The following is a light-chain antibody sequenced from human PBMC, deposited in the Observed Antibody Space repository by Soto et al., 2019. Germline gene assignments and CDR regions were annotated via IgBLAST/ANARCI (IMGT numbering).Light chain of an antibody. Sequence: DIQMTQSPSTLSGSVGDRVTITCRASQTISSWLAWYQQKPGKAPKPLIYKASTLKSGVPSRFSGSGSGTEFTLSISSLQPDDFATYYCQQSYSTLTFGGGTKVDI. J-gene: IGKJ4*01. V-gene: IGKV1-5*03. CDR3: QQSYSTLT. CDR1: QTISSW. CDR2: KAS.